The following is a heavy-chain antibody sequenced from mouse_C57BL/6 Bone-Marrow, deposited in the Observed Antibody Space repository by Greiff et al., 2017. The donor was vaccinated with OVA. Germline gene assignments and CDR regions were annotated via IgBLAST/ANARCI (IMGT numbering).Heavy chain of an antibody. CDR1: GFTFSDFY. CDR3: ARDALGNYGYFDV. D-gene: IGHD2-1*01. CDR2: SRNKANDYTT. J-gene: IGHJ1*03. V-gene: IGHV7-1*01. Sequence: DVKLVESGGGLVQSGRSLRLSCATSGFTFSDFYMEWVRQAPGKGLEWIAASRNKANDYTTEYSASVKGRFIVSRDTSQSILYLQMNALRAEDTAIYYCARDALGNYGYFDVWGTGTTVTVSS.